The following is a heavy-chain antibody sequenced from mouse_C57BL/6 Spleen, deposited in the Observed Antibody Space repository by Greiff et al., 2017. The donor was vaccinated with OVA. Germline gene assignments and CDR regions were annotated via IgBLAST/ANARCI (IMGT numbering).Heavy chain of an antibody. CDR1: GYSFTGYY. CDR3: ASLYYYGSSFAY. CDR2: INPSTGGT. J-gene: IGHJ3*01. Sequence: EVQLQQSGPELVKPGASVKISCTASGYSFTGYYMNWVKQSPEKSLEWIGEINPSTGGTTYNQKFKAKATLTVDKSSSTAYMQLKSLTSEDSAVYYCASLYYYGSSFAYWGQGTLVTVSA. V-gene: IGHV1-42*01. D-gene: IGHD1-1*01.